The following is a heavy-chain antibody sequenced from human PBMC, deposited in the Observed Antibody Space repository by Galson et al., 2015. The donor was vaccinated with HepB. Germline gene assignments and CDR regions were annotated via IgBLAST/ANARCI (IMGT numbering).Heavy chain of an antibody. Sequence: QSGAEVKKPGESLRISCKGSGYSFTSYWISWVRQMPGKGLEWMGRIDPSDSYTNYSPSFQGHVTISADKSISTAYLQWSSLKASDTAMYYCARIVLRYFDWLSDDAFDIWGQGTMVTVSS. J-gene: IGHJ3*02. CDR2: IDPSDSYT. CDR1: GYSFTSYW. CDR3: ARIVLRYFDWLSDDAFDI. V-gene: IGHV5-10-1*01. D-gene: IGHD3-9*01.